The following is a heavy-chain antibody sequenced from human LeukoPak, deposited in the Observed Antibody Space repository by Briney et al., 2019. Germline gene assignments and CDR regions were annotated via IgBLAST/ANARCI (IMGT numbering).Heavy chain of an antibody. J-gene: IGHJ6*03. D-gene: IGHD6-19*01. CDR2: IRSKAYGGTT. Sequence: PGGSLRLSCTASGFTFGDYAMNWVRQAPGKGLEWVGFIRSKAYGGTTEYAASVKGRFTISRDDSKSIAYLQMNSLKTEDTAVYYCTRDFSSGWYSYYYMDVWGKGTTVTISS. CDR3: TRDFSSGWYSYYYMDV. CDR1: GFTFGDYA. V-gene: IGHV3-49*04.